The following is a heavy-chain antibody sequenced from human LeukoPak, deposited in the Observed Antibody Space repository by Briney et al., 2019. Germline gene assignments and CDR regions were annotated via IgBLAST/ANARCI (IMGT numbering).Heavy chain of an antibody. CDR2: IYYSGST. J-gene: IGHJ6*03. V-gene: IGHV4-61*01. Sequence: PSETLSLTCTVSGGSVSSGSYYWSWIRQPPGKAPEWIGYIYYSGSTNYNHSLKSLVTISVDTSKNQFSLKLSSVTAADTAVYYCAAGYVGNSNLAYYYYMDIWGKGTTVSVSS. D-gene: IGHD4-23*01. CDR1: GGSVSSGSYY. CDR3: AAGYVGNSNLAYYYYMDI.